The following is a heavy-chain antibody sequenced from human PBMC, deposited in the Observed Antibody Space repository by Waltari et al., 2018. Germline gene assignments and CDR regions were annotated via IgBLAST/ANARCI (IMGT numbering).Heavy chain of an antibody. Sequence: QVQLVQSGSEWKKPGASVKVSCQAYGYSFTNYAINWGRQAPGQGLELLGWITTNTENPTYTQGFTRRFVFSLDTSVSTAYLQINDLKAEDTAIYYCAREVVPAAKIVVNWFDPWGQGTQVTVSS. V-gene: IGHV7-4-1*02. D-gene: IGHD2-2*01. CDR2: ITTNTENP. CDR1: GYSFTNYA. J-gene: IGHJ5*02. CDR3: AREVVPAAKIVVNWFDP.